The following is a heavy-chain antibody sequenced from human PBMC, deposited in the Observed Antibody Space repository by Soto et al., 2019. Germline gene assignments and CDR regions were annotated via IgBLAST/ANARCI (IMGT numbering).Heavy chain of an antibody. J-gene: IGHJ4*02. CDR3: ARLVAVAGSPFDY. D-gene: IGHD6-19*01. CDR1: GGSISSYY. Sequence: SETLSLTCTVSGGSISSYYWSWIRQPPGKGLEWIGYIYYSGSTNYNPSLKSRVTISVDTSKNQFSLKLSSVTAADTAVYYCARLVAVAGSPFDYWGQGTLVTVSS. V-gene: IGHV4-59*08. CDR2: IYYSGST.